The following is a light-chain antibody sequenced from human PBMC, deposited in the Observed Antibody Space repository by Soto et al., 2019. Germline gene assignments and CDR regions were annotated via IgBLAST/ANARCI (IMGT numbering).Light chain of an antibody. J-gene: IGKJ1*01. CDR2: GAS. CDR3: QQYNSWPKT. V-gene: IGKV3-15*01. Sequence: EIVMTQSPATLSVSPGERATLSRRASQSVSSNLAWYQQKPGQAPRPLIYGASIRATGIPARFSGSGSGTEFTLTISSLQSEDFAVYYCQQYNSWPKTFGQGTKVDIK. CDR1: QSVSSN.